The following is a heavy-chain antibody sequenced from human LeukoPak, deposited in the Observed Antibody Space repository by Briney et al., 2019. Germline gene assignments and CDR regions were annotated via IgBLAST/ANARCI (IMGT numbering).Heavy chain of an antibody. CDR2: INPNSGGT. D-gene: IGHD3-9*01. V-gene: IGHV1-2*02. CDR3: ARNRVLRYFDRLPDNYYYYGMDV. Sequence: ASVKVSCKASGYTFTGYYMHWVRQAPGQGLEWMGWINPNSGGTNYAQKFRGRVTMTRDTSISTAYMELSRLRSDDTAVYYCARNRVLRYFDRLPDNYYYYGMDVWGQGTTVTVSS. J-gene: IGHJ6*02. CDR1: GYTFTGYY.